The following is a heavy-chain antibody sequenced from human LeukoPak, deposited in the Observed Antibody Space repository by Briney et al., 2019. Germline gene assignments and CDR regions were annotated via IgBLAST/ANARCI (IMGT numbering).Heavy chain of an antibody. Sequence: SETLSLTCSVSSASISGVYWSWIRQPPGKGLEWIGDVYDSGSTSYNPSLKSRVTISVDTSKSQFSLSLNSVTAADTAIYYCARVNFGRLDYWGQGTLVTVSS. CDR3: ARVNFGRLDY. CDR1: SASISGVY. D-gene: IGHD3-10*01. V-gene: IGHV4-59*01. J-gene: IGHJ4*02. CDR2: VYDSGST.